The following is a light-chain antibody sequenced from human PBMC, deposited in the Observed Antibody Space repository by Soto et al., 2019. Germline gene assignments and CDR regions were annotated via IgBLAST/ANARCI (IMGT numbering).Light chain of an antibody. CDR3: QQVDSLPST. V-gene: IGKV1-9*01. Sequence: IQLTQSPSSLSASVGDRVTITCRASQDISSHLAWYQQKPGKAPKLLIYAASTLQTGVPSRFSGGGSGTDFTLTLSSLQREDFATYYCQQVDSLPSTFGQGTRLEIK. CDR1: QDISSH. J-gene: IGKJ5*01. CDR2: AAS.